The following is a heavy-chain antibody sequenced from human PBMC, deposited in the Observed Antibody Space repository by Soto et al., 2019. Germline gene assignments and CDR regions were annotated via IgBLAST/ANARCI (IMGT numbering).Heavy chain of an antibody. CDR3: AREFDFWSGYDEDYYYYMDV. Sequence: ASLKVSCKASGYTFTSYDINWVRQATGQGLEWMGWMNPNSGNTGYAQKFQGRVTMTRNTSISTAYMELSSLRSEDTAVYYCAREFDFWSGYDEDYYYYMDVWGKGTTVTVSS. CDR1: GYTFTSYD. J-gene: IGHJ6*03. CDR2: MNPNSGNT. D-gene: IGHD3-3*01. V-gene: IGHV1-8*01.